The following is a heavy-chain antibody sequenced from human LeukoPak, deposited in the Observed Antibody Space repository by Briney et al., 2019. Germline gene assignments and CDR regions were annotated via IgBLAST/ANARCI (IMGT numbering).Heavy chain of an antibody. CDR1: GGSFSGSY. Sequence: SETLSLTCAVYGGSFSGSYWSWIRQPPGKGLEWIGEINQSGTTIYNPSLKSRVTISADTSNNQFSLKLSSVTAADTAVYYCATEKGYCSGGSCYGRTFDNWGQGTLVTVSS. J-gene: IGHJ4*02. V-gene: IGHV4-34*01. D-gene: IGHD2-15*01. CDR2: INQSGTT. CDR3: ATEKGYCSGGSCYGRTFDN.